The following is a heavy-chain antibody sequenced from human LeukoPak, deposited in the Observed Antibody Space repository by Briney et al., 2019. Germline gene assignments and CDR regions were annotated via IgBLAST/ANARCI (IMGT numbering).Heavy chain of an antibody. J-gene: IGHJ4*02. CDR3: ASGYCSSTSCPHDY. Sequence: SVKVSCKASGGTFSSYAISWVRQAPGKGLEWMGGIIPIFGTANYAQKFQGRVTITTDESTSTAYMELSSLRSEDTAVYYCASGYCSSTSCPHDYWGQGTLVTVSS. V-gene: IGHV1-69*05. D-gene: IGHD2-2*01. CDR1: GGTFSSYA. CDR2: IIPIFGTA.